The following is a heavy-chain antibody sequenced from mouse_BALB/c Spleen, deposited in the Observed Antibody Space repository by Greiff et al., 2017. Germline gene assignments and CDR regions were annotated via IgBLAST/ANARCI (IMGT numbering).Heavy chain of an antibody. V-gene: IGHV1-82*01. Sequence: QVQLKESGPELVKPGASVKISCKASGYAFSSSWMNWVKQRPGQGLEWIGRIYPGDGDTNYNGKFKGKATLTADKSSSTAYMQLSSLTSVDSAVYFCARPGDYGAWFAYWGQGTLVTVSA. D-gene: IGHD2-4*01. CDR2: IYPGDGDT. J-gene: IGHJ3*01. CDR3: ARPGDYGAWFAY. CDR1: GYAFSSSW.